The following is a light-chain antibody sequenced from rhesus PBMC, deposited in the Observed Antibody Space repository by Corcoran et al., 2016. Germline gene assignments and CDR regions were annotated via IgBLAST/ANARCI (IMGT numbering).Light chain of an antibody. CDR1: QSLLHTEGYTY. CDR3: MQHKAVPWT. Sequence: DIVMTQTPLSLPVTPGEPASISCRSSQSLLHTEGYTYLDWYLQKPGHFPQLLIYGGSNRASGVPDRFSGSGSGTDFTLKISKVGAEDVGVYYCMQHKAVPWTFGQGTKVEIK. CDR2: GGS. V-gene: IGKV2-61*01. J-gene: IGKJ1*01.